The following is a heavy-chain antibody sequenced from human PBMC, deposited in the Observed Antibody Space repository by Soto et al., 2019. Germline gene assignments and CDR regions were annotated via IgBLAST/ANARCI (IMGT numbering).Heavy chain of an antibody. V-gene: IGHV3-30*03. J-gene: IGHJ3*02. D-gene: IGHD6-13*01. CDR2: ISYDGSNK. CDR1: GFTFSSYG. Sequence: QVQLVESGGGVVQPGRSLRLCCAASGFTFSSYGMHWVRQAPGKGLEWVAVISYDGSNKYYADSVKGRFTISRDNSKNTVYLQMNSLRAEDTAVYYCATQKEYSSSWYRDTDAFDIWGQGTMVTVSS. CDR3: ATQKEYSSSWYRDTDAFDI.